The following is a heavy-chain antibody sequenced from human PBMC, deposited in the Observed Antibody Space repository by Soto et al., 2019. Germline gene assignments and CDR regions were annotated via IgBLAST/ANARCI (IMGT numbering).Heavy chain of an antibody. D-gene: IGHD1-1*01. CDR1: GFTFSDYY. CDR2: ISSSGSTI. J-gene: IGHJ6*02. CDR3: ARDSNWNTPYYYYYGMDV. Sequence: PVGSLRLSCAASGFTFSDYYMSWIRQAPGKGLEWVSYISSSGSTIYYADSVKGRFTISRDNAKNSLYLQMNSLRAEDTAVYYCARDSNWNTPYYYYYGMDVWGQGTTVTVSS. V-gene: IGHV3-11*01.